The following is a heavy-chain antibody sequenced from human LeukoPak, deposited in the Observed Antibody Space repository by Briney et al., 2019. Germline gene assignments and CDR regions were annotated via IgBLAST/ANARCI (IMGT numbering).Heavy chain of an antibody. CDR1: GYIFTSYG. CDR3: ARVPPFEWELPNYYFDY. D-gene: IGHD1-26*01. V-gene: IGHV1-18*01. J-gene: IGHJ4*02. CDR2: INTYNGNT. Sequence: ASVKVSCKASGYIFTSYGISWVRQAPGQGLEWMGWINTYNGNTKYAQKLQGRVTMTTDTSTSTAYMELRSLRSDDTAVYYCARVPPFEWELPNYYFDYWGQGTLVTVSS.